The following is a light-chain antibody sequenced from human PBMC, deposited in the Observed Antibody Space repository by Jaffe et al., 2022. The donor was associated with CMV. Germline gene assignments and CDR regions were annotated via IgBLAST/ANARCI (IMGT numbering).Light chain of an antibody. J-gene: IGKJ2*01. V-gene: IGKV3-11*01. CDR1: QSISSY. Sequence: EIVLTQSPATLSLSPGERATLSCRASQSISSYLAWYQQKPGQAPRLLIYDASNRATGIPARFSGSGSGTDFTLTVSSLEPEDFAVYYCQYRSNWPPAYTFGQGTKLEIK. CDR3: QYRSNWPPAYT. CDR2: DAS.